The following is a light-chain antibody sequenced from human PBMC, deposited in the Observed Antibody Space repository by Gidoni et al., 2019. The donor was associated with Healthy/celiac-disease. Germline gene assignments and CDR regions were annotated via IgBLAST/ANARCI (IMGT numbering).Light chain of an antibody. CDR3: QQRSNWPPGGT. Sequence: EIVLTQSPATLSLSPGERATLSCRASQSVSSYLAWYNQKPGQAPRLLIYDASNRATGIPARFSGSGSGTDFTLTISSLEPEDFAVYYCQQRSNWPPGGTFGQGTKLEIK. V-gene: IGKV3-11*01. CDR2: DAS. CDR1: QSVSSY. J-gene: IGKJ2*02.